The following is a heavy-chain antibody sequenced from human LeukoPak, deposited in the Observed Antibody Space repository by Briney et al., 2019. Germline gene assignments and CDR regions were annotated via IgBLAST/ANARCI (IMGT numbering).Heavy chain of an antibody. V-gene: IGHV3-66*01. D-gene: IGHD3-22*01. CDR1: GFTVSSNY. Sequence: PGGSLRLSCAASGFTVSSNYMSWVRQAPGKGLEWVSVIYSGGSTYYADSVKGRFTISRDNSKNTLYLQMNSLRAEDTAVYYCARGPDYDSSGLHVDYWGQGTLVTVSS. J-gene: IGHJ4*02. CDR3: ARGPDYDSSGLHVDY. CDR2: IYSGGST.